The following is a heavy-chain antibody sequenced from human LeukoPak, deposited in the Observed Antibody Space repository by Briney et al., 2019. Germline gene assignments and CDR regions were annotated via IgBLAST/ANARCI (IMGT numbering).Heavy chain of an antibody. CDR3: VRDFRSADY. Sequence: GGSLRLSCAASGFIFSFYCMHWVRQAPGKGPMWVSRICPDGTGISYADSVKARFTTSRDNAKNTVYLQMNSLREEDTAVYYCVRDFRSADYWGQGTLVTVSS. V-gene: IGHV3-74*01. CDR1: GFIFSFYC. J-gene: IGHJ4*02. CDR2: ICPDGTGI.